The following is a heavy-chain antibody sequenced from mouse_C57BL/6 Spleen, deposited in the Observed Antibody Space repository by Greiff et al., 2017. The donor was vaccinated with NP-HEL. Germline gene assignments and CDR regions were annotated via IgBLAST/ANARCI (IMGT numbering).Heavy chain of an antibody. V-gene: IGHV1-55*01. CDR1: GYTFTSYW. CDR2: IYPGSGST. D-gene: IGHD2-4*01. J-gene: IGHJ3*01. Sequence: QVHVKQPGAELVKPGASVKMSCKASGYTFTSYWITWVKQRPGQGLEWIGDIYPGSGSTNYNEKFKSKATLTVDTSSSTAYMQLSSLTSEDSAVYYCARAFYDYDGFAYWGQGTLVTVSA. CDR3: ARAFYDYDGFAY.